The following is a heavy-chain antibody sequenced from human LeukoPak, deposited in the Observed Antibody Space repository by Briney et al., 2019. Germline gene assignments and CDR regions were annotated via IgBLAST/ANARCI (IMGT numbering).Heavy chain of an antibody. CDR1: GFTFSDYG. D-gene: IGHD3-3*01. CDR2: IRYDGSIK. V-gene: IGHV3-30*02. Sequence: GGSLRLSCAASGFTFSDYGMVWVRQAPGKGLEWVAFIRYDGSIKYYTDSVKDRFTVSRDNSRNTLYLQLNSLRDDDTAVYYCAKDRRFYDFWSGYYTDYGYYMDVWGKGTTVTVSS. J-gene: IGHJ6*03. CDR3: AKDRRFYDFWSGYYTDYGYYMDV.